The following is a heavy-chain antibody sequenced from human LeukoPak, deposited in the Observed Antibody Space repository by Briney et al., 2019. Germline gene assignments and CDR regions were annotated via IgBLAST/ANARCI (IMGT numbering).Heavy chain of an antibody. CDR3: AREGVYGSKSYLSY. D-gene: IGHD3-10*01. J-gene: IGHJ4*02. CDR1: GFTFSTYW. CDR2: IKQDGTEK. V-gene: IGHV3-7*05. Sequence: PGGSLRLSCAASGFTFSTYWMSWVRQAPGKGLEWVANIKQDGTEKYYVDSVKGRFTISRDNAKNSLYLQMDSLRVEDTAVYYCAREGVYGSKSYLSYWGQGTLVTVSS.